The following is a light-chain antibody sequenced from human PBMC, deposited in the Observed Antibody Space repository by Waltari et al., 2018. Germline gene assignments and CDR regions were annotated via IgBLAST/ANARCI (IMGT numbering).Light chain of an antibody. Sequence: SYVLTQPPSVSVAPGKTARITCGGNNIGSKSVPWYQQKPGQAPVLVIYYDSDRPSGIPERFSGSNSGNTATLTISRVEAGDEADYYCQVWDSSSDQVFGGGTKLTVL. J-gene: IGLJ2*01. CDR2: YDS. CDR1: NIGSKS. CDR3: QVWDSSSDQV. V-gene: IGLV3-21*04.